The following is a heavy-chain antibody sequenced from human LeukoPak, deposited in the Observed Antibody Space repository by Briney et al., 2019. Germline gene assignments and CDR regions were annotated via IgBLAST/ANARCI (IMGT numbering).Heavy chain of an antibody. CDR2: ISGSGDRT. CDR1: GFTFSNCA. Sequence: GGSLRLSCAASGFTFSNCAMNWVRQSPGKGLEWVSGISGSGDRTFDADSVKGRFTISRDNSENTLFLQMNSLRVDDTAIYYCAKDVRGFRRPLDSWGQGTLVTVSS. D-gene: IGHD5-18*01. J-gene: IGHJ4*02. V-gene: IGHV3-23*01. CDR3: AKDVRGFRRPLDS.